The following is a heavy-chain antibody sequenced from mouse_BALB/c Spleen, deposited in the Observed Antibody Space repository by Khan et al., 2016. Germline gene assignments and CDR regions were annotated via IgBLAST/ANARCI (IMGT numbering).Heavy chain of an antibody. J-gene: IGHJ2*01. CDR1: GYSITSDYA. V-gene: IGHV3-2*02. CDR3: ARGEGDY. CDR2: ISYSGST. Sequence: EVQLQESGPGLVKPSQSLSLTCTVTGYSITSDYAWNWIRQFPGNKLEWMGYISYSGSTSYNPSLKSRISITRDTSKNQFFLQLNSVTTEDTATYCCARGEGDYWGQGTTLTVSS.